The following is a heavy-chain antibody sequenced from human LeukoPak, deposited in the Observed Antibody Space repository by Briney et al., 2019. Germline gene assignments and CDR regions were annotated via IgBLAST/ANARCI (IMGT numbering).Heavy chain of an antibody. Sequence: SETLSLTCTVSGGSISSGGYYWSWIRQPPGKGLEWIGYIYHSGSTYYNPSLKSRVTISVDRSKNQFSLKLSFVTAADTAVYYCAKRGGKDSPIDYWGQGTLVTVSS. J-gene: IGHJ4*02. V-gene: IGHV4-30-2*01. CDR2: IYHSGST. CDR3: AKRGGKDSPIDY. D-gene: IGHD3-16*01. CDR1: GGSISSGGYY.